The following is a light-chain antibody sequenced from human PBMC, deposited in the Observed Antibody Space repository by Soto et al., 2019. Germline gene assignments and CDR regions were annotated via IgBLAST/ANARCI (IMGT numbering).Light chain of an antibody. V-gene: IGLV2-8*01. CDR2: EVT. Sequence: QSALTQPPSASGSPGQSVTISCTGTSSDVGAYKYVSWYQQYPGKAPKLMIYEVTKRPSGVPDRFSGSKSGNTASLTVSGLQAEDEADYYSTSYVGNDIWVVCRGTKLTVL. J-gene: IGLJ3*02. CDR1: SSDVGAYKY. CDR3: TSYVGNDIWV.